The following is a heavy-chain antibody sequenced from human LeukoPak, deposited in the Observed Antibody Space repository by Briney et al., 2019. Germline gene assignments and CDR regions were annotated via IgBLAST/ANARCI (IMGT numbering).Heavy chain of an antibody. CDR3: ARGGGLDV. CDR2: INHNGNVN. J-gene: IGHJ6*02. CDR1: GFTFSSYW. Sequence: GGSLRLSCAASGFTFSSYWMNWARQAPGKGLEWVASINHNGNVNYDVDSVKGRFTISRDNAKNSLYLQMSNLRAEDTAVYFCARGGGLDVWGQGATVTVSS. D-gene: IGHD3-16*01. V-gene: IGHV3-7*03.